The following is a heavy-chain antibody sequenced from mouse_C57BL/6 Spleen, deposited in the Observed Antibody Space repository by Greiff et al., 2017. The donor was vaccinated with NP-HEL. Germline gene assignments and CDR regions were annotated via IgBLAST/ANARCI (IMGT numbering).Heavy chain of an antibody. J-gene: IGHJ1*03. CDR1: GYTFTDYE. Sequence: QVQLQQSGAELARPGASVTLSCKASGYTFTDYEMHWVKQTPVHGLEWIGAIDPETGGTAYNQKFKGKAILTADKSSSTAYMELRSLTSEDSAVYYCTRDYDYDGYFDVWGTGTTVTVSS. V-gene: IGHV1-15*01. D-gene: IGHD2-4*01. CDR3: TRDYDYDGYFDV. CDR2: IDPETGGT.